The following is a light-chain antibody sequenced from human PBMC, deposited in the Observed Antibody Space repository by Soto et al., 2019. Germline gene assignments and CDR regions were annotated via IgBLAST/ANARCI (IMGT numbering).Light chain of an antibody. CDR2: QDN. V-gene: IGLV3-1*01. CDR3: QAWDTTTAREVV. CDR1: KLGDKY. J-gene: IGLJ2*01. Sequence: SYELTQPPSVSVSPGQTASITCSGDKLGDKYACWYQQKPGQSPVLVIYQDNKRPSGIPERFSGSNSGNTASLTITGTQAVDEADYYCQAWDTTTAREVVFGGGTKLTVL.